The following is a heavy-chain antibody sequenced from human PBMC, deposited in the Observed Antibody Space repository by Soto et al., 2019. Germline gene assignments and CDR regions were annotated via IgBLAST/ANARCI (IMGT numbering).Heavy chain of an antibody. CDR1: GDSVSSNSAA. CDR2: TYYRSKWYN. J-gene: IGHJ5*02. D-gene: IGHD2-2*02. Sequence: SQTLSLTCAISGDSVSSNSAAWNWIRQSPSRGLEWLGRTYYRSKWYNDYAVSVKSRITINPDTSKNQFSLQLNSVTPEDTAVYYCARADIVVVPAAIGFWFDPWGQGTLVTVSS. CDR3: ARADIVVVPAAIGFWFDP. V-gene: IGHV6-1*01.